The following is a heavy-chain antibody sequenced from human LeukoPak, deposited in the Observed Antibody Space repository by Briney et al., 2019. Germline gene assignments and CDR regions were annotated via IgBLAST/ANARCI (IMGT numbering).Heavy chain of an antibody. Sequence: GGSLRLSCAASGFTVSNNYMTWVRQAPGQGLEWVSVIYFGGTTYYADSVKGRFTISRDNSKNTVYLQMNSLRVEDTAVYYCARGDGVYVYWGQGTLVTVSS. CDR2: IYFGGTT. D-gene: IGHD5/OR15-5a*01. CDR1: GFTVSNNY. V-gene: IGHV3-53*01. CDR3: ARGDGVYVY. J-gene: IGHJ4*02.